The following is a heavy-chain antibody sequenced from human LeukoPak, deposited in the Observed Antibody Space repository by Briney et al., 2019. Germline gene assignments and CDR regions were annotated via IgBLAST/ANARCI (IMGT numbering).Heavy chain of an antibody. V-gene: IGHV3-33*06. D-gene: IGHD6-13*01. Sequence: GRSLRLSCAASGFTFSSYGMHWVRQAPGKGLEWVAVIWYDGSNKYYVDSVKGRFTISRDNSKKSLYLQMNSLRAEDTAVYYCAKDAAGPEYWGQGTLVTASS. CDR1: GFTFSSYG. CDR3: AKDAAGPEY. J-gene: IGHJ4*02. CDR2: IWYDGSNK.